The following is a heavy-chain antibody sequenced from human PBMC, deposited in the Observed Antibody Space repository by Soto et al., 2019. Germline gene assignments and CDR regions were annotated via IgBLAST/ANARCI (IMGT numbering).Heavy chain of an antibody. V-gene: IGHV4-59*13. J-gene: IGHJ6*02. D-gene: IGHD3-3*01. CDR2: VSHSGRT. CDR3: ARVAMENYHDMWSGSTSSALDV. CDR1: GGSMRGYS. Sequence: PSETLSLTCKVSGGSMRGYSWSWIRQTPGEGLEWIGYVSHSGRTDYSPSLKNRVTISLVMSKNHFALHVNSVDPADTAVYYCARVAMENYHDMWSGSTSSALDVWGQGTTVTVSS.